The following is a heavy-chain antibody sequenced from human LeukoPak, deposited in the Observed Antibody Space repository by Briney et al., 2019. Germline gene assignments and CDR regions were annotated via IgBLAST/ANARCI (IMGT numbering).Heavy chain of an antibody. D-gene: IGHD6-13*01. CDR2: INPNSGGT. V-gene: IGHV1-2*02. CDR3: ADGYSSS. Sequence: GSVKVSCKASGYTFTGYYMHWVRQAPGQGLEWMGWINPNSGGTNYAQKFQGRVTITRDMSTSTAYMELSSLRSEDTAVYYCADGYSSSWGPGTLVTVSS. CDR1: GYTFTGYY. J-gene: IGHJ4*02.